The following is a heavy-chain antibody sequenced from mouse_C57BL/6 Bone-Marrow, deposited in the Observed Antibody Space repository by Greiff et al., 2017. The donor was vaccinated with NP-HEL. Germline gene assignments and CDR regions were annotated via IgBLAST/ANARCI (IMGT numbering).Heavy chain of an antibody. CDR1: GYTFTSYW. CDR2: IYPGSGST. D-gene: IGHD1-1*01. CDR3: SRRDGSSHWYFDV. Sequence: QVQLQQPGAELVKPGASVKMSCKASGYTFTSYWITWVKQRPGQGLEWIGDIYPGSGSTNYNQKFKSKATLTVDTSSSTAYMQLSSLTSEDSAVYYCSRRDGSSHWYFDVWGTGTTVTVSS. J-gene: IGHJ1*03. V-gene: IGHV1-55*01.